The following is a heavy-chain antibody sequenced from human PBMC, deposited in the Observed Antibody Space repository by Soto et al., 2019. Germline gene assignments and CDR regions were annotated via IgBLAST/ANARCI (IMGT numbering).Heavy chain of an antibody. Sequence: ASVKVSCKASGYTFTSYDINWVRQATGQGLEWMGWMNPNSGNTGYAQKFQGRVTMTRNTSISTAYMELSSLRSEDTAVYYCARVPSSSYYYYGMDVWGQGTTVTVSS. D-gene: IGHD6-6*01. V-gene: IGHV1-8*01. CDR1: GYTFTSYD. J-gene: IGHJ6*02. CDR2: MNPNSGNT. CDR3: ARVPSSSYYYYGMDV.